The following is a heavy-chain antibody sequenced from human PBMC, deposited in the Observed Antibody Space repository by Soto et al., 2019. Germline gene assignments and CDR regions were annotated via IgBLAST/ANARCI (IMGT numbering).Heavy chain of an antibody. CDR1: GYTFSNYG. CDR3: AGSIIVCGWFDKNYDHGMDA. CDR2: ISGYNGNT. J-gene: IGHJ6*02. D-gene: IGHD1-7*01. Sequence: QVQGVQSGAEVKKPGASVTVSCKTSGYTFSNYGINWVRQAPGQGLEWMGWISGYNGNTNYAQTVQGRVTMTTDTSTGEVYKELKRIKSDDTAIYYGAGSIIVCGWFDKNYDHGMDAWGQGTTVTVSS. V-gene: IGHV1-18*01.